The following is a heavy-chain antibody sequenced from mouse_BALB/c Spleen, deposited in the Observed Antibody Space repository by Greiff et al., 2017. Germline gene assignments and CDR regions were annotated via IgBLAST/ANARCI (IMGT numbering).Heavy chain of an antibody. CDR1: GYTFTSYW. CDR3: ARRTTDPAWFAY. J-gene: IGHJ3*01. D-gene: IGHD1-1*01. Sequence: VKLQESGAELAKPGASVKMSCKASGYTFTSYWMHWVKQRPGQGLEWIGYINPSTGYTEYNQKFKDKATLTADKSSSTAYMQLSSLTSEDSAVYYCARRTTDPAWFAYWGQGTLVTVSA. V-gene: IGHV1-7*01. CDR2: INPSTGYT.